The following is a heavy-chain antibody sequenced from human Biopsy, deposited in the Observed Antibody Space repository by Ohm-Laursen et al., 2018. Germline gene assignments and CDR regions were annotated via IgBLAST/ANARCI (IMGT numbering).Heavy chain of an antibody. J-gene: IGHJ2*01. D-gene: IGHD4-11*01. CDR1: GFTFTSYA. Sequence: RSLRLSCTAPGFTFTSYAMHWVRQAPGKGLEWMAVISYDGSGEYYADSLQGRFIISRDNPKNTVDLQMNSLRAEDTAVYFCARDGKRWDYSTYFSWHFDLWGRGTLVTVSS. V-gene: IGHV3-30*03. CDR2: ISYDGSGE. CDR3: ARDGKRWDYSTYFSWHFDL.